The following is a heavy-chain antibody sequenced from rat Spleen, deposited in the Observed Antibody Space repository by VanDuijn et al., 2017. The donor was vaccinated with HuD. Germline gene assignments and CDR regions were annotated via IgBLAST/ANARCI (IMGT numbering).Heavy chain of an antibody. CDR3: ARPGTYYWYFDF. J-gene: IGHJ1*01. V-gene: IGHV5-25*01. CDR2: ISNDGGNA. D-gene: IGHD5-1*01. CDR1: GINFSNYY. Sequence: EVQLVESGGGLVQPGRSLKLSCAASGINFSNYYMAWVRQAPTKGLEWVASISNDGGNAYYRDSVKGRFTIARDNAKNTLYLQMDSLRSEDTATYYCARPGTYYWYFDFWGPGTMVTVSS.